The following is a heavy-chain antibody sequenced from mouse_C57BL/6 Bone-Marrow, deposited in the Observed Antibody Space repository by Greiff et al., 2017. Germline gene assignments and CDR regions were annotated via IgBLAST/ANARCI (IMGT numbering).Heavy chain of an antibody. CDR1: GYTFTSYG. Sequence: VQLQQSGAELARPGASVKLSCKASGYTFTSYGISWVKQRTGQGLEWIGEIYPRSGNTYYTEKFKGKATLTADKSYSTAYMELRSLTSEDSAVEFCARWGDEYDLAWLAYGGQGTLGTGSA. J-gene: IGHJ3*01. V-gene: IGHV1-81*01. CDR3: ARWGDEYDLAWLAY. CDR2: IYPRSGNT. D-gene: IGHD2-4*01.